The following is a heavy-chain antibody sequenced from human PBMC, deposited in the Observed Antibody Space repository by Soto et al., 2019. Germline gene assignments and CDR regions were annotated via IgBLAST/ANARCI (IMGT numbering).Heavy chain of an antibody. CDR1: GGSVSSRSYY. CDR2: MYYSGTT. CDR3: ARGLVFGVAIPLFEY. J-gene: IGHJ4*03. D-gene: IGHD3-3*01. V-gene: IGHV4-61*01. Sequence: XETLSLTCTVSGGSVSSRSYYWSWIRQPRGKGLEWIGHMYYSGTTNYQPSLKSRVTISADTSQNQFSLKLSSVSAADTAVYYGARGLVFGVAIPLFEYWGHGPLATVSS.